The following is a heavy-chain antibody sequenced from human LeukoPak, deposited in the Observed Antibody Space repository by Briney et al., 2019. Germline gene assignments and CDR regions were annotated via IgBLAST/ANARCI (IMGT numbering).Heavy chain of an antibody. CDR2: INWNGGST. CDR1: GFTFSSYW. D-gene: IGHD3-16*02. Sequence: GGSLRLSCAASGFTFSSYWMSWVRQAPGKGLEWVSGINWNGGSTGYADSVKGRFTISRDNAKNSLYLQMNSLRAEDTALYHCARASFGGVIVIPYYMDVWGKGTTVTISS. V-gene: IGHV3-20*01. J-gene: IGHJ6*03. CDR3: ARASFGGVIVIPYYMDV.